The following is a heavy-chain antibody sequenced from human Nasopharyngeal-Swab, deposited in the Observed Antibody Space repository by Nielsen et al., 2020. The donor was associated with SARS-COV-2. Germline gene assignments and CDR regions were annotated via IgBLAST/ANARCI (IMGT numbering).Heavy chain of an antibody. Sequence: GGSLRLSCAASGFTFSPYWMTWVRQAPGKGLEWVANVKQDGTEKYFVDSVKGRFTISRDNAKNSLCLHMNSLRAEDTAVYYCARDEILDYWGQGTLVTVSS. V-gene: IGHV3-7*01. J-gene: IGHJ4*02. D-gene: IGHD2/OR15-2a*01. CDR2: VKQDGTEK. CDR3: ARDEILDY. CDR1: GFTFSPYW.